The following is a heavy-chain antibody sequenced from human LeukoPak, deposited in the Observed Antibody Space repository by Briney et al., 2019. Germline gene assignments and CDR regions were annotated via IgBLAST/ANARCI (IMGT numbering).Heavy chain of an antibody. CDR2: IRYDGSNK. D-gene: IGHD3-10*01. J-gene: IGHJ5*02. V-gene: IGHV3-30*02. CDR3: AKDPMVRGVISYRFDP. Sequence: GGSLRLSCAASGFTFSSYGMHWVRQAPGKGLEWVAFIRYDGSNKYYADSVKGRFTISRDNSNNALYLQMNSLRAEDTAVYYCAKDPMVRGVISYRFDPWGQGTLVTVSS. CDR1: GFTFSSYG.